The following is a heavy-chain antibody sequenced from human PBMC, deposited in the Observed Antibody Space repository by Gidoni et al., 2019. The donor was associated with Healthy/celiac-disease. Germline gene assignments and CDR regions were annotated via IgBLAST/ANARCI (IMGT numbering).Heavy chain of an antibody. D-gene: IGHD3-10*01. Sequence: EVQLVESGGGLVQPGRSLRLSCAASGFSFDDYAMHWVRQAPGKGLEWVSGISGNSGSIGYADSVKGRFTISRDNAKNSLYLQMNILRAEDMALYYCAKDMEAGSGTYYKGIFDYWGQGTLVTVSS. CDR1: GFSFDDYA. CDR2: ISGNSGSI. CDR3: AKDMEAGSGTYYKGIFDY. J-gene: IGHJ4*02. V-gene: IGHV3-9*03.